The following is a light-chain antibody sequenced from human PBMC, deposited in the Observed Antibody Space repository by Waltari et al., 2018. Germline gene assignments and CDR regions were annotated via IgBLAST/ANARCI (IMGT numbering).Light chain of an antibody. Sequence: QSALTQPPSASGSPGQSVTISCTGSSNGVGDYSHVPWYQHRTGSAPNLIIYEVTERPSGGPSSFSGSTSGNTASLPVSGLQAEDEGDYYCCSSVGGKTYVFGAGTKVTVL. CDR2: EVT. J-gene: IGLJ1*01. CDR1: SNGVGDYSH. V-gene: IGLV2-8*01. CDR3: CSSVGGKTYV.